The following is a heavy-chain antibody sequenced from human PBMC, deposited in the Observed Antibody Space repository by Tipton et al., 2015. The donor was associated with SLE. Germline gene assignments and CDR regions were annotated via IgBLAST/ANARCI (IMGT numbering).Heavy chain of an antibody. Sequence: TLSLTCTVSGGSISSYYWSWIRQPPGKGLEWIGYIYYSGGTNYNPSLKSRVTISVDTSKNQFSLKLSSVTAADTAVYYCVSGYLDYWGQGTLVTVSS. CDR2: IYYSGGT. CDR3: VSGYLDY. J-gene: IGHJ4*02. V-gene: IGHV4-59*12. CDR1: GGSISSYY.